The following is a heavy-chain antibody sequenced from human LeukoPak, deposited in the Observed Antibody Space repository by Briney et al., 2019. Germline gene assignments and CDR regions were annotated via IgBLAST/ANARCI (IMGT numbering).Heavy chain of an antibody. V-gene: IGHV3-53*05. CDR1: GFTVTSNS. J-gene: IGHJ3*02. Sequence: RGSLRLSCTVSGFTVTSNSMSWVRQAPGKGLEWVSFIYSGSTHYSDSVKGRFTISRDNAKNSLYLQMNSLRAEDTALYYCAKGVVTATPDAFDIWGQGTMVTVSS. D-gene: IGHD2-21*02. CDR2: IYSGST. CDR3: AKGVVTATPDAFDI.